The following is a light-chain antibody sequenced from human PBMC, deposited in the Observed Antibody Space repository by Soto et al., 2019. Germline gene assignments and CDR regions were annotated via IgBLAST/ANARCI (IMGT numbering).Light chain of an antibody. CDR2: EGS. V-gene: IGLV2-23*01. CDR3: CSYAGSSTYV. Sequence: SELPQPASVSVSPGQSITISCTGTSSDVGSYNLVSWYQQHPGKAPKLMIYEGSKRPSGVSNRFSGSKSGNTASLTISGLQAEDEADYYCCSYAGSSTYVFGTGTKVTVL. CDR1: SSDVGSYNL. J-gene: IGLJ1*01.